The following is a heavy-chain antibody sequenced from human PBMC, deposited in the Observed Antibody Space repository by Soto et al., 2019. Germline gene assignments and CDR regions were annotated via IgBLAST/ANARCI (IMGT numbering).Heavy chain of an antibody. CDR2: INHSGST. Sequence: SETLSLTCAVYGGSFSCYYWSWIRQPPGKGLEWIGEINHSGSTNYNPSLKSRVTISVDTSKNQFSLKLSSVTAADTAVYYCARGQFWRSSFDYWGQGTLVTVS. J-gene: IGHJ4*02. CDR1: GGSFSCYY. CDR3: ARGQFWRSSFDY. D-gene: IGHD6-13*01. V-gene: IGHV4-34*01.